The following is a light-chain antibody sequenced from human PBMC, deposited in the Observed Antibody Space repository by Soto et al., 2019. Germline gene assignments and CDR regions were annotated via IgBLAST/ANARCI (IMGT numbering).Light chain of an antibody. J-gene: IGKJ1*01. CDR1: QSVSNNY. Sequence: ELWFNQAPSTPSLSPGEVVTLSCRASQSVSNNYLAWYQQKPGQAPRLLIYGASSRATGIPDRFSGSGSGTDFTLTISRLEPEDLAVYYCQQYGRSSTFGQGTKVEIK. V-gene: IGKV3-20*01. CDR3: QQYGRSST. CDR2: GAS.